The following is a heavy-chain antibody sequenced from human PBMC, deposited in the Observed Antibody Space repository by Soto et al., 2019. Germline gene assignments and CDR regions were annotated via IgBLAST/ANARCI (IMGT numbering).Heavy chain of an antibody. CDR1: GGSISSYY. CDR2: IYYSGST. J-gene: IGHJ4*02. CDR3: ARAQQLALFDY. Sequence: SETLSLTCTVSGGSISSYYWSWLRQPPGKGLEWIGYIYYSGSTNYNPSLKSRVTISVDTSKNQFSLKLSSVTAADTAVYYCARAQQLALFDYWGQGTLVTVSS. V-gene: IGHV4-59*01. D-gene: IGHD6-13*01.